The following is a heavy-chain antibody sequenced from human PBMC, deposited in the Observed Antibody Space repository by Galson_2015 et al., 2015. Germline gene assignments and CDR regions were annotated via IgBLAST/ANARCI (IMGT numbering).Heavy chain of an antibody. CDR2: ISWDGGSK. V-gene: IGHV3-43*01. CDR3: AKGRASHQSYFDY. J-gene: IGHJ4*02. Sequence: SLRISCAASGFTFDDYSMHWVRHAPGKGLEWVSIISWDGGSKYYADSVKGRFTISRDNSKNSLYLQMNSLRTEDTALYYCAKGRASHQSYFDYWGQGSLVTVSS. CDR1: GFTFDDYS.